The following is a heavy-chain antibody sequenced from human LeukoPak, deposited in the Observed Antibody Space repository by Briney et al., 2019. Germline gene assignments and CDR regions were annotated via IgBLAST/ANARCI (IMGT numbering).Heavy chain of an antibody. V-gene: IGHV3-74*01. Sequence: GGSLRLSCAASGFTFSSYWMHWVRQAPGKGLVGVSRINSDGSSTSYADSVKGRFTISRDNAKNTLYLQMNSLRAEDTAVYYCASVPAAKYYFDSWGQGTLVTVSS. D-gene: IGHD2-2*01. J-gene: IGHJ4*02. CDR2: INSDGSST. CDR1: GFTFSSYW. CDR3: ASVPAAKYYFDS.